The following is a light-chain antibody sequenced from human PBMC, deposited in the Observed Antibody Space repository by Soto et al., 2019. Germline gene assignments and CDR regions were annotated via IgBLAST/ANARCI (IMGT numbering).Light chain of an antibody. CDR3: QHRSNWPPGT. CDR1: QSVSSY. J-gene: IGKJ3*01. Sequence: EIVLTQSPATLSLSPGERATLSCRASQSVSSYLAWYQQKPGQAPRLLIYDASNRATGIPARFSGSGSGTAFTLTISSLEPEDLALYYCQHRSNWPPGTFGPGTKVDIK. V-gene: IGKV3-11*01. CDR2: DAS.